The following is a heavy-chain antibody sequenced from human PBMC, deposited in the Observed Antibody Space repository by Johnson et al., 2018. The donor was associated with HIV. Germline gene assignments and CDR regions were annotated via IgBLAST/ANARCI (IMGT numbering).Heavy chain of an antibody. J-gene: IGHJ3*02. CDR2: INWNGGST. CDR1: GINFGSYW. Sequence: VQLVESGGDLVQPGGSLRLSCTASGINFGSYWMHWFRQAPGKGLEWVSGINWNGGSTGYADSVKGRFTISRDNSKNTLYLQMNCLRAEDTAVYYCAREPRLLTDAFDIWGQGTMVTVSS. CDR3: AREPRLLTDAFDI. V-gene: IGHV3-20*04. D-gene: IGHD5-18*01.